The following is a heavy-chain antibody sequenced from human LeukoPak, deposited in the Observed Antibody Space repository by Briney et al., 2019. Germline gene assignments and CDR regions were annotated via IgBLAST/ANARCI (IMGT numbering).Heavy chain of an antibody. CDR2: INRSGSP. J-gene: IGHJ5*02. CDR1: GGSLSGYY. Sequence: SETLSLTCAVFGGSLSGYYWSWIRQPPGKGLEWIAEINRSGSPNYNPSLKSRVTISVDTSKNQFSLKLSSVTAADTAVYYCARHRCSGGSCYPMNWFDPWGQGTLVTVSS. D-gene: IGHD2-15*01. CDR3: ARHRCSGGSCYPMNWFDP. V-gene: IGHV4-34*01.